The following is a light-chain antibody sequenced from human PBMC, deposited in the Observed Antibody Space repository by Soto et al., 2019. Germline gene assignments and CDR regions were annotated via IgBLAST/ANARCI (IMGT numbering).Light chain of an antibody. V-gene: IGKV3-20*01. CDR2: GAS. CDR3: QQYGSSPPWT. J-gene: IGKJ1*01. CDR1: QSVSSNY. Sequence: EVVLTQSPGTLSLSPGERATLSCRASQSVSSNYLAWYQQKPGQAPRLLIYGASSRATGIPDRFSGGGSGTDFTLTISRPEPEDFAVYYCQQYGSSPPWTFGQGTKVEIK.